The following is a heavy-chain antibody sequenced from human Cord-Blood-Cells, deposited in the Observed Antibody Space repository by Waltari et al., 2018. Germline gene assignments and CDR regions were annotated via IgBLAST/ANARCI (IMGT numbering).Heavy chain of an antibody. D-gene: IGHD2-2*02. V-gene: IGHV3-53*01. CDR3: ARTVVVPAAIQAFDI. Sequence: EVQLVESGGGLIQPGGSLRLSCAASGFTVSSNYMSWVRQASGKGVGLVSVFYGGSRKYHADFVKGRITISRDNSKNTLYLQMNSLRAEDTAVYYCARTVVVPAAIQAFDIWGQGTMVTVSS. CDR1: GFTVSSNY. J-gene: IGHJ3*02. CDR2: FYGGSRK.